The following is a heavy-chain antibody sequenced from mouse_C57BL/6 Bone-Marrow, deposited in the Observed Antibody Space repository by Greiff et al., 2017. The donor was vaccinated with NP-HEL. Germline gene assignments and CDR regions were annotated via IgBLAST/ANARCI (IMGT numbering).Heavy chain of an antibody. CDR3: AKRGVYYGFAY. D-gene: IGHD1-1*01. CDR1: GFTFSDYG. Sequence: EVQRVESGGGLVKPGGSLKLSCAASGFTFSDYGMHWVRQAPEKGLEWVAYISSGSSTIYYADTVKGRFTISRDNAKNTLFLQMTSLRSEETAMYYCAKRGVYYGFAYWGQGTLVTVSA. CDR2: ISSGSSTI. J-gene: IGHJ3*01. V-gene: IGHV5-17*01.